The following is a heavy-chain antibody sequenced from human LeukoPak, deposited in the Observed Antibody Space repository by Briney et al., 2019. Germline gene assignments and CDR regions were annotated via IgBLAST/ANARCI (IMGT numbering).Heavy chain of an antibody. CDR3: AKDAVWGLYMLAAFDM. J-gene: IGHJ3*02. Sequence: TGGSLRLSCAPSGLNFHCHAMSWVRQAPGKGLEWVSNINGAGGDTYYVGSVKGRFTISKDFSTTTLYLQMNSLRAEDTAVYYCAKDAVWGLYMLAAFDMWGQGTMVTVSP. D-gene: IGHD3-16*01. V-gene: IGHV3-23*01. CDR2: INGAGGDT. CDR1: GLNFHCHA.